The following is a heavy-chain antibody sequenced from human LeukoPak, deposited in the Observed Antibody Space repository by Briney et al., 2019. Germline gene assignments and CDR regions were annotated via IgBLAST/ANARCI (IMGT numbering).Heavy chain of an antibody. D-gene: IGHD3-16*01. V-gene: IGHV3-48*04. CDR2: ISSSSSTI. CDR3: ASGGRGSFDY. J-gene: IGHJ4*02. CDR1: GFTFSSYS. Sequence: PGGSLRLSCAASGFTFSSYSMNWVRQAPGKGLEWVSYISSSSSTIYYADSVKGRFTISRDNVKNSLYLQMNSLRAEDTAVYYCASGGRGSFDYWGQGTLVTVSS.